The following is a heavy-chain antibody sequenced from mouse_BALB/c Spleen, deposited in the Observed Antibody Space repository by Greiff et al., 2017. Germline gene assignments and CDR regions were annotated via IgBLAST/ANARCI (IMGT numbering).Heavy chain of an antibody. CDR1: GFAFSSYD. CDR2: ISSGGGST. CDR3: ARRSYYGSSPAWFAY. V-gene: IGHV5-12-1*01. J-gene: IGHJ3*01. D-gene: IGHD1-1*01. Sequence: DVMLVESGGGLVKPGGSLKLSCAASGFAFSSYDMSWVRQTPEKRLEWVAYISSGGGSTYYPDTVKGRFTISRDNAKNTLYLQMSSLKSEDTAMYYCARRSYYGSSPAWFAYWGQGTLVTVSA.